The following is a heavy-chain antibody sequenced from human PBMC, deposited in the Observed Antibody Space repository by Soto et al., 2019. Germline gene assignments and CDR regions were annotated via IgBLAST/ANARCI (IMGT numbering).Heavy chain of an antibody. D-gene: IGHD5-18*01. CDR1: DFTVSSNY. CDR2: IYGGGST. J-gene: IGHJ6*02. V-gene: IGHV3-53*01. Sequence: GGSLRLSCTVFDFTVSSNYMNWVRQAPGKGLEWVSVIYGGGSTYYADSVKGRFIISRDNSKNTLYLQMNSLRAEDTAVYYCAKVSGAAMVTSYYYYGMDVWGQGTTVTVSS. CDR3: AKVSGAAMVTSYYYYGMDV.